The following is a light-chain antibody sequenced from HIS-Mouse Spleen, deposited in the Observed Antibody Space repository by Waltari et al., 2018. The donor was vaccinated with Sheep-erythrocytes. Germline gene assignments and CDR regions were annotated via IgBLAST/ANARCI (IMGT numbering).Light chain of an antibody. Sequence: DIVMTKSPDSLAVSLGERATINCKSSQSVLYSSNNKNYLAWYQQKPGQPPKLLIYWASTRESGVPDRFSGSGSATDFTLTISSLQAEDLAVYYCQQYYSTLTFGGGTKVEIK. CDR2: WAS. CDR3: QQYYSTLT. CDR1: QSVLYSSNNKNY. V-gene: IGKV4-1*01. J-gene: IGKJ4*01.